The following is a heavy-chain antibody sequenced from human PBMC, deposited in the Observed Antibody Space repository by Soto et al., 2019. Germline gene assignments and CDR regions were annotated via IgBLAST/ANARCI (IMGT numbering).Heavy chain of an antibody. CDR3: ARDGQVVKDDYNYLVY. CDR2: INPNSGGT. J-gene: IGHJ4*02. Sequence: QVQLVQSGAEVKKPGASVKVSCKASVYTFTGYYMHWVRQAPGQGLEWMGWINPNSGGTNYAQKFQGWVTMTRDTSISTDYMELSRLRSDDTAVYYCARDGQVVKDDYNYLVYWGQGTPVTVSS. CDR1: VYTFTGYY. D-gene: IGHD4-4*01. V-gene: IGHV1-2*04.